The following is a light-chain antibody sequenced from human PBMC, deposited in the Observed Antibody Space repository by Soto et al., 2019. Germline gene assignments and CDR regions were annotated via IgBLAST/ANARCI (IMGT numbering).Light chain of an antibody. CDR3: QAWDSSTAV. V-gene: IGLV3-1*01. CDR2: EDT. Sequence: SYELTQPPSVSVSPGQTASITCSGHKLGDKYAYWYQQKPGQSPVLVIYEDTKRPSGIPERFSGSNSGNTATLTISGTQAMDEADYYCQAWDSSTAVFGGGTKLTVL. J-gene: IGLJ2*01. CDR1: KLGDKY.